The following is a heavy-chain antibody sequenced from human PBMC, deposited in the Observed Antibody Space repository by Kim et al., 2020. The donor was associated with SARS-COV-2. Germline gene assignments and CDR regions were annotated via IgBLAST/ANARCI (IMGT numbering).Heavy chain of an antibody. CDR1: GFTFTGYA. V-gene: IGHV3-23*01. CDR3: LKGGWGWIWDH. J-gene: IGHJ4*02. Sequence: GGSLRLSCTTSGFTFTGYAMSWVRQAPGKGLEWVSSIDGSDGTTYYVDSVKGRFTISRDESKSTLYLWMTSLRADDTAVYYCLKGGWGWIWDHWGQG. CDR2: IDGSDGTT. D-gene: IGHD2-2*03.